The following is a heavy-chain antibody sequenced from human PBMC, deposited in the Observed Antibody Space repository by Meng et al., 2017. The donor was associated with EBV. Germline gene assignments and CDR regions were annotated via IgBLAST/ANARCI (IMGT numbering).Heavy chain of an antibody. CDR1: GGTFSSYA. CDR3: ARERPGGMATTPYFDY. J-gene: IGHJ4*02. D-gene: IGHD5-24*01. V-gene: IGHV1-69*10. Sequence: QVQVVQFGAEVKEPGSSVKVSCKASGGTFSSYAISWVRQAPGQGLEWMGGIIPILGIANYAQKFQGRVTITADKSTSTAYMELSSLRSEDTAVYYCARERPGGMATTPYFDYWGQGTLVTVSS. CDR2: IIPILGIA.